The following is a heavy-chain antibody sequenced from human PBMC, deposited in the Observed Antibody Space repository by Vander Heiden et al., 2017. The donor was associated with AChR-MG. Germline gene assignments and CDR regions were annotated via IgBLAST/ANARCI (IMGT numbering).Heavy chain of an antibody. D-gene: IGHD6-13*01. J-gene: IGHJ6*02. V-gene: IGHV4-34*01. Sequence: QVQLQQWGAGLLKPSETLSLTCAVYGGSFSGYYWSWIRQPPGKGLEWIGEINHSGSTNYNPSLKSQVTISVDTSKNQFSLKLSSVTAADTAVYYCARGLIAAAGTPHYYYYYDMDVWGQGTTVTVSS. CDR2: INHSGST. CDR1: GGSFSGYY. CDR3: ARGLIAAAGTPHYYYYYDMDV.